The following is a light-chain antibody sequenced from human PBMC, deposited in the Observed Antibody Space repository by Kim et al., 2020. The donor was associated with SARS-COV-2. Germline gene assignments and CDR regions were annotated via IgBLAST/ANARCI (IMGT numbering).Light chain of an antibody. CDR2: TTS. V-gene: IGKV1-39*01. Sequence: ASVGDRVTITCRASQTVTNYLNWYQHKPGTAPKLLIYTTSNLQSGVPSRFSGSGSGTDFTLTISSLQPEDSATYYCQQSYNGPRTFGQGTKVDIK. J-gene: IGKJ1*01. CDR3: QQSYNGPRT. CDR1: QTVTNY.